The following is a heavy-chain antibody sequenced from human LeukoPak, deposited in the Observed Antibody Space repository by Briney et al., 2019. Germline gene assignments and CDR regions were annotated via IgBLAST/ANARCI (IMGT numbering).Heavy chain of an antibody. CDR1: GFNFNNYA. CDR2: ISGSSDHL. CDR3: AKGIDYDGQMSWFDP. V-gene: IGHV3-9*01. J-gene: IGHJ5*02. D-gene: IGHD3-22*01. Sequence: GGSLTLSCAASGFNFNNYAMHWVRHAPGKGLEWVSGISGSSDHLVHADSVKGRFTISRDNAKNSLYLQMNSLTIEDTALYYCAKGIDYDGQMSWFDPWGQGTLVIVSS.